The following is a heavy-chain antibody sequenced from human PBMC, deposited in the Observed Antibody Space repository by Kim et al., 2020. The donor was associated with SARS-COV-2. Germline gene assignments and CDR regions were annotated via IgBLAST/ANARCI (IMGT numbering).Heavy chain of an antibody. Sequence: SETLSLTCTVSGGSISSYYWSWIRQPPGKGLEWIGYIYYSGSTNYNPSLKSRVTISVDTSKNQFSLKLSSVTAADTAVYYCARGRRERWLQFGYWGQGTLVTVSS. CDR2: IYYSGST. J-gene: IGHJ4*02. CDR1: GGSISSYY. D-gene: IGHD5-12*01. V-gene: IGHV4-59*13. CDR3: ARGRRERWLQFGY.